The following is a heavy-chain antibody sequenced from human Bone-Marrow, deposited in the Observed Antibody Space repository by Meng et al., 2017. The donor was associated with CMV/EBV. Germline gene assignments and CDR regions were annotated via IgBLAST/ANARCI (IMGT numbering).Heavy chain of an antibody. D-gene: IGHD3-3*01. Sequence: GGSLRLSCAASGFTFSSYGMHWVRQAPGKGLEWVAFIRYDGSNKYYADSVKGRFTISRDNSKNTLYLQMNSLRAEDTAVYYCARAKLRQLYGMDVWGQGTTVTVSS. V-gene: IGHV3-30*02. CDR2: IRYDGSNK. CDR3: ARAKLRQLYGMDV. CDR1: GFTFSSYG. J-gene: IGHJ6*02.